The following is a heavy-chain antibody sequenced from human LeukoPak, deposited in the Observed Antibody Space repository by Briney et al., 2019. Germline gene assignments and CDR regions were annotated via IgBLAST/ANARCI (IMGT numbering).Heavy chain of an antibody. CDR3: AWDSGAFEI. CDR2: ISAYNGQI. J-gene: IGHJ3*02. Sequence: GASVKVSCKASGYTFTSYYISWMRQAPGQGLQWMGRISAYNGQINYAQKVQGRVTMTTDTSTSTVYMELRSLRSDDTAVYYCAWDSGAFEIWGQGTMVTVSS. V-gene: IGHV1-18*01. CDR1: GYTFTSYY.